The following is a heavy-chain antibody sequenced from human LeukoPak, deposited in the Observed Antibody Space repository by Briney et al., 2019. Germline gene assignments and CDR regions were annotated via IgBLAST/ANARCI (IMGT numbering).Heavy chain of an antibody. CDR2: IYYSGST. J-gene: IGHJ4*02. V-gene: IGHV4-59*08. CDR1: GGSLSSYY. CDR3: ATLPVDTAMGFDY. Sequence: SETLSLTCTVSGGSLSSYYWSWIRQPPGKGLERIGYIYYSGSTNYNPSLKSRVTISVDTSKNQFSLKLSSVTAADTAVYYCATLPVDTAMGFDYWGQGTLVTVSS. D-gene: IGHD5-18*01.